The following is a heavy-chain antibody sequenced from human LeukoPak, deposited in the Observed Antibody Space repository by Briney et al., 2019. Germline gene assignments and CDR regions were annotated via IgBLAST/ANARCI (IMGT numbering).Heavy chain of an antibody. J-gene: IGHJ3*02. CDR2: ISYDGSNK. V-gene: IGHV3-30-3*01. D-gene: IGHD3-3*01. Sequence: PGGSLRLSCAASGFTFSSYTMHWVRQAPGQGLEWVAVISYDGSNKYYADSVKGRFTISGDTSKNTLYLQMNSLRAEDTAVYYCAKSDKGYDFWSGYYHYDAFDIWGQGTMVTVSS. CDR1: GFTFSSYT. CDR3: AKSDKGYDFWSGYYHYDAFDI.